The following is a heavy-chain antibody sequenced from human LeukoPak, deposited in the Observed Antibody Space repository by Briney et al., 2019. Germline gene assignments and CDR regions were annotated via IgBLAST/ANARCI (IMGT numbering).Heavy chain of an antibody. D-gene: IGHD1-1*01. V-gene: IGHV3-7*04. J-gene: IGHJ4*02. Sequence: PGGSLRLSCAASAFTFSSYWMSWVRQAPGKGLEWVANIKQDGSKKYYVNSVKGRFTISRDNAKNSLYLQMNSLRAEDTAVYYCVGGYNWNDGDYWGQGTLVTVSS. CDR1: AFTFSSYW. CDR2: IKQDGSKK. CDR3: VGGYNWNDGDY.